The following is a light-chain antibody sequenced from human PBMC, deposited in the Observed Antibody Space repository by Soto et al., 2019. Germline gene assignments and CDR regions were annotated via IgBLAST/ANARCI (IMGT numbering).Light chain of an antibody. CDR1: QSVSSW. J-gene: IGKJ1*01. CDR3: QQYNKYSWT. Sequence: DIQMTQSPSTLSASVGDRVTITCRASQSVSSWLAWYQQKPGKAPKLLIYDASNLESGVPSRFSGSGSGTDFTLTISSLQPDDFAAYYCQQYNKYSWTFGQGTKVEVK. CDR2: DAS. V-gene: IGKV1-5*01.